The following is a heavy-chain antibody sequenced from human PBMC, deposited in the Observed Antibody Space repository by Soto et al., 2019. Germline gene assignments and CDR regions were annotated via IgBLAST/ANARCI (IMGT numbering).Heavy chain of an antibody. Sequence: QMQLVQSGPEVKKPGTSVKVSCKASGFTFTSSAVQWVRQARGQRLEWIGWIVVGSGNTNYAQNFQETVTITRDMTNSPACMGLSRPRTEDTAVFYCAAPIAMVWGVQYYHYCGMAVWGQGSTVTVSS. CDR3: AAPIAMVWGVQYYHYCGMAV. J-gene: IGHJ6*02. CDR1: GFTFTSSA. V-gene: IGHV1-58*01. CDR2: IVVGSGNT. D-gene: IGHD3-10*01.